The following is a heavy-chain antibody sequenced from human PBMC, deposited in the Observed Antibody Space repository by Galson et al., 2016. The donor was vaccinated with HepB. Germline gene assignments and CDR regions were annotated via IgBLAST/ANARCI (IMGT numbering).Heavy chain of an antibody. D-gene: IGHD1-1*01. CDR2: ISYTGTT. V-gene: IGHV4-39*01. Sequence: SETLSLTCIVSGGSISTTGHLWGWIRQPPGKRLEWIATISYTGTTYYNPSLKSRVTLSVDTSTNQFSLRLTSVTASDTALYFCARLPTGFPNWFDPWGQGILVTVSS. CDR1: GGSISTTGHL. CDR3: ARLPTGFPNWFDP. J-gene: IGHJ5*02.